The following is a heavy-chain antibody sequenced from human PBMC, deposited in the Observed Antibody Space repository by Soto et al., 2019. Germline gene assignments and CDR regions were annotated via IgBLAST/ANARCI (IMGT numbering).Heavy chain of an antibody. J-gene: IGHJ6*03. CDR2: VSPVGST. D-gene: IGHD3-22*01. CDR1: GGSFSGYQ. V-gene: IGHV4-34*01. CDR3: ARGSSGYSRTVAYYHYTMDV. Sequence: QVHLQQWGAGLLKPSETLSLTCAVHGGSFSGYQWIWIRQPPGKGLVWIGEVSPVGSTIHSPSLGVRVAISLDTPKTQFSLTLTSVTAADTAVYYCARGSSGYSRTVAYYHYTMDVWGKGTTVTVSS.